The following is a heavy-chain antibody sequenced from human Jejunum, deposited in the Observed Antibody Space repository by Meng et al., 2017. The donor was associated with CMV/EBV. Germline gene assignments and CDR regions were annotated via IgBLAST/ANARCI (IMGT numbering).Heavy chain of an antibody. CDR3: ARGQRSYSGSYPEWFDP. J-gene: IGHJ5*02. V-gene: IGHV4-30-4*01. CDR1: GGSISSGDYY. D-gene: IGHD1-26*01. Sequence: VQVQESGPGLVKPSQTLSLTCTVSGGSISSGDYYWSWIRQPPGKGLEWIGCIYYSGSTYYNPSLKGRVTISVDTSKNQFSLNLSSVTAADTAVYYCARGQRSYSGSYPEWFDPWGQGTLVTVSS. CDR2: IYYSGST.